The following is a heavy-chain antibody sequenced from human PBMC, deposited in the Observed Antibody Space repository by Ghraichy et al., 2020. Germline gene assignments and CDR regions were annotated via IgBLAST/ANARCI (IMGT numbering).Heavy chain of an antibody. CDR3: ARYYYDSSGSGDLWYYYMDV. J-gene: IGHJ6*03. V-gene: IGHV2-70*01. CDR2: IDWDDDK. CDR1: GFSLSTSGMC. D-gene: IGHD3-22*01. Sequence: QTLSLTCTFSGFSLSTSGMCESWIRQPPGKALEWLALIDWDDDKYYSTSLKTRLTISKDTSKNQVVLTMTNMDPVDTATYYCARYYYDSSGSGDLWYYYMDVWGKGTTVTVSS.